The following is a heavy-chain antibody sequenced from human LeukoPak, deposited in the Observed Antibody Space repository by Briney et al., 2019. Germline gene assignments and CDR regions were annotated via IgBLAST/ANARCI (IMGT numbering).Heavy chain of an antibody. D-gene: IGHD3-10*01. CDR3: ARELVEKNLWFGESTYYYHGMDV. CDR2: IGPAGDK. V-gene: IGHV3-13*01. J-gene: IGHJ6*02. CDR1: GFTFSSYD. Sequence: GGSLRLSCAASGFTFSSYDMHWVRQAAGKGLEWVSAIGPAGDKYYPGFVKGRFTISRDNAKNSLYLQMNSLRAGDTAVYYCARELVEKNLWFGESTYYYHGMDVWGHGTTVTVSS.